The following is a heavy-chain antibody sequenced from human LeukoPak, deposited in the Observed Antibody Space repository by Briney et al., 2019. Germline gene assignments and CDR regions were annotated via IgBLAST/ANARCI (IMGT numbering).Heavy chain of an antibody. CDR2: IYPGDSNP. D-gene: IGHD3-10*01. CDR3: ARRGESDFDY. Sequence: GESLQISCKGSGYSFTNYLIVWVRQVPGKGLEWMGIIYPGDSNPRYSPSFQGHVSISADKSISTAYLQWNSLEASDTAIYYCARRGESDFDYWGQGTLVTVSS. J-gene: IGHJ4*02. CDR1: GYSFTNYL. V-gene: IGHV5-51*01.